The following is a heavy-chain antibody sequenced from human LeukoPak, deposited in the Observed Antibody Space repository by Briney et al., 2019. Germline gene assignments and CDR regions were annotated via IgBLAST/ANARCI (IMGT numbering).Heavy chain of an antibody. D-gene: IGHD3-3*01. V-gene: IGHV4-34*01. CDR3: ARGHFGVLDY. J-gene: IGHJ4*02. CDR2: INHSGST. CDR1: GGSFSGYY. Sequence: SETLSLTCAVYGGSFSGYYWSWIRQPPGKGLEWIGEINHSGSTNYNPSLKSRVTISVDRSKNQFSLKLSSVTAADTAVYYCARGHFGVLDYWGQGTLVTVSS.